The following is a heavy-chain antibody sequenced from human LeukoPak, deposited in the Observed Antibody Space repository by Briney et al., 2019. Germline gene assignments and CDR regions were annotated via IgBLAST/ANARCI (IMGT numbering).Heavy chain of an antibody. CDR1: GGSISSYY. D-gene: IGHD3-3*01. Sequence: SETLPLTCTVSGGSISSYYWSWIRQPPGKGLEWIGYIYYSGSTNYNPSLKSRVTISVDTSKNQFSLKLSSVTAADTAVYYCARQGVRITIFGVAPNWFDPWGQGTLVTVSS. CDR2: IYYSGST. V-gene: IGHV4-59*08. J-gene: IGHJ5*02. CDR3: ARQGVRITIFGVAPNWFDP.